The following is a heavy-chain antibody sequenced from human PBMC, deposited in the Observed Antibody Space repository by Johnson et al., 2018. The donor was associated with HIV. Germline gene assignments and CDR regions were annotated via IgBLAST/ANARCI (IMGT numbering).Heavy chain of an antibody. CDR1: GFTFSNYY. V-gene: IGHV3-11*04. CDR3: AREQDGIAADGSAAFDI. Sequence: QVQLVESGGGLVKPGGSLRLSCAASGFTFSNYYMSWIRQAPGKGLEWVSYISSSSGTVCYADSVKGRFTISRDNAKNSLYLQMNSLRAEDTAVYYCAREQDGIAADGSAAFDIWGQGTMVTVSS. D-gene: IGHD6-6*01. J-gene: IGHJ3*02. CDR2: ISSSSGTV.